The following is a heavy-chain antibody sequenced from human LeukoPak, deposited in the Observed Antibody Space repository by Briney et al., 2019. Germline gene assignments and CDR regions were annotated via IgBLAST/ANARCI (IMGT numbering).Heavy chain of an antibody. CDR2: INSDGSIT. Sequence: PGGSLRLSYAASGFTFSTSWMHWVRQAPGKGLVWVSRINSDGSITSYADSVKGRFIISRDSSKNTLSLQMVSLRVEDTAVYYCARDGSSGWYPHWGQGTLVTVSS. D-gene: IGHD6-19*01. J-gene: IGHJ4*02. V-gene: IGHV3-74*01. CDR3: ARDGSSGWYPH. CDR1: GFTFSTSW.